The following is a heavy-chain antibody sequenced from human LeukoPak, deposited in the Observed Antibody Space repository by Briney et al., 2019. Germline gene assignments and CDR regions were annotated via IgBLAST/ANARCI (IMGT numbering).Heavy chain of an antibody. D-gene: IGHD4-17*01. CDR1: GDSFSSHY. Sequence: SEALSLTCAVSGDSFSSHYWTWIRQPPGKGLEWIGYISYIGSTNYTPSLKSRVTISIDTSKNQFSLKLSSVTAADTAVYYCARDLVTVTKGFDIWGQGTMVSVSS. CDR2: ISYIGST. V-gene: IGHV4-59*11. CDR3: ARDLVTVTKGFDI. J-gene: IGHJ3*02.